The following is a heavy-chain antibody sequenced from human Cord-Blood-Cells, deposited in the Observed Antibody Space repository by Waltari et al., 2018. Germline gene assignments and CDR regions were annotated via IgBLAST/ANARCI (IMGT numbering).Heavy chain of an antibody. J-gene: IGHJ3*02. D-gene: IGHD2-2*02. Sequence: EVQLVESGGGLVQPGGSLRLSCAASGFTFSSYWMHWVRQAPGKGLVWVSRINRDGSSTSYADSVKGRFTISRDNAKNTLYLQMNSLRAEDTAVYYCARYCSSTSCYTDDAFDIWGQGTMVTVSS. V-gene: IGHV3-74*01. CDR2: INRDGSST. CDR1: GFTFSSYW. CDR3: ARYCSSTSCYTDDAFDI.